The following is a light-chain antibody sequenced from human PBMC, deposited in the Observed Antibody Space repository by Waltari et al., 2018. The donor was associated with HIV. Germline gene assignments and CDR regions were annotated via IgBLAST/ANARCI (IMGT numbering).Light chain of an antibody. CDR3: SSYTSSSTPYV. CDR1: SSDVGGYNY. V-gene: IGLV2-14*03. CDR2: DVS. J-gene: IGLJ1*01. Sequence: QSALTQPTSVSGSPGQSITISCTGTSSDVGGYNYVSWYQQHPGKAPKLMIYDVSNRPSGVSNRFSRSKSGNTAVLTISGLQAEDEADYYCSSYTSSSTPYVFGTGTKVTVL.